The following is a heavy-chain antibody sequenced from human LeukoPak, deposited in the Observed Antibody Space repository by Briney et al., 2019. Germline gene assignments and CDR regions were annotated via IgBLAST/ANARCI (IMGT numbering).Heavy chain of an antibody. CDR2: IIPIFGTA. CDR1: GGTFSSYA. J-gene: IGHJ4*02. D-gene: IGHD5-18*01. Sequence: SVKVSCXASGGTFSSYAISWVRLAPGQGLEWMGGIIPIFGTANYAQKFQGRVTITADESTSTAYMELSSLRSEDTAVYYCATRGYSYGLVSYFGYWGQGTLVTVSS. V-gene: IGHV1-69*13. CDR3: ATRGYSYGLVSYFGY.